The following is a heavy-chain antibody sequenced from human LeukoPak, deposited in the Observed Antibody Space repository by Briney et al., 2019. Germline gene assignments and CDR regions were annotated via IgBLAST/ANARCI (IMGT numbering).Heavy chain of an antibody. J-gene: IGHJ4*02. V-gene: IGHV3-30*02. CDR1: GFTFSSYG. Sequence: GGSLRLSCAASGFTFSSYGMHWVRQAPGKGLEWVAYIQYDGSNEQYADSVKGRFSISRDSSKNILYLQMNSLRAEDTAVYYCAKDTYDSSYLDYWGQGTLVTVSS. D-gene: IGHD3-22*01. CDR3: AKDTYDSSYLDY. CDR2: IQYDGSNE.